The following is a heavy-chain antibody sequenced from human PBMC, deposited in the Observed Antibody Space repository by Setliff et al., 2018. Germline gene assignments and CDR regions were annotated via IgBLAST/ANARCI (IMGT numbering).Heavy chain of an antibody. D-gene: IGHD2-2*01. V-gene: IGHV3-23*01. Sequence: PGGSLRLSCVASTFTFSKYAITWVRQAPGKGLEWVSSIGASGDRTYYADSVKGRFTISRDNSRNSLYLQMNSLRVEDTAVYYCARGFHGTIRGGYFDNWGQGTLVTVSS. J-gene: IGHJ4*02. CDR3: ARGFHGTIRGGYFDN. CDR1: TFTFSKYA. CDR2: IGASGDRT.